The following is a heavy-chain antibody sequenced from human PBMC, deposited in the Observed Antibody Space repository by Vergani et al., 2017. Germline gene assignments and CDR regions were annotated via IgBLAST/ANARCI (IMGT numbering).Heavy chain of an antibody. D-gene: IGHD1-14*01. J-gene: IGHJ5*02. CDR3: ARDLRLLYNRFDP. CDR1: GFSFNTYW. CDR2: IDEYGNRA. Sequence: EVQLVESGGGSVQSGGSLRLSCVASGFSFNTYWMHWFRQVPGKGLMWVARIDEYGNRATYGDFETGRFTISRDNSKSTMYLQMNSLRGEDTGVYFCARDLRLLYNRFDPWGQGTLVTVSS. V-gene: IGHV3-74*03.